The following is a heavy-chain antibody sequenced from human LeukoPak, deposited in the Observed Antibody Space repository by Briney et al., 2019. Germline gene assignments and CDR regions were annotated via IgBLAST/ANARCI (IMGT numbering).Heavy chain of an antibody. CDR3: ARGPLGYSCYDQGSFDY. J-gene: IGHJ4*02. Sequence: KTGGSLRLSCAAYGFTFSRYAMNWVRQIPGKGLERVSYISSTSSYTNYADSVNGRFTISRDNANNSLYLQMNSLRAEDTAVYYCARGPLGYSCYDQGSFDYWGQGTLVTVSS. D-gene: IGHD5-12*01. CDR1: GFTFSRYA. V-gene: IGHV3-21*05. CDR2: ISSTSSYT.